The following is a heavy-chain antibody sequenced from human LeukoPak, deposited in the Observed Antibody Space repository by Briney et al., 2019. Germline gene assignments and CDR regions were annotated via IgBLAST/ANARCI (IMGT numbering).Heavy chain of an antibody. V-gene: IGHV4-38-2*01. Sequence: SETLSLTCDVSGYSINSGFYWGWIRRPPGKGLEWIASIYHSGGTYYNPSLKSRATISVDASENQFSLKVTSVTAADTAVYYCASRVTVAAAKNFDSWGQGTLVTVSS. CDR2: IYHSGGT. CDR1: GYSINSGFY. CDR3: ASRVTVAAAKNFDS. D-gene: IGHD2-15*01. J-gene: IGHJ4*02.